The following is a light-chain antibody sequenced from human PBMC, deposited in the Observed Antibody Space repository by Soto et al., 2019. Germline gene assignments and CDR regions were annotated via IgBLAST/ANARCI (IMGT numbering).Light chain of an antibody. J-gene: IGKJ5*01. V-gene: IGKV3-11*01. CDR1: QSVSSY. CDR3: QQRSNWPPIT. CDR2: DAS. Sequence: EIVLTHSPATLSLSPWEIATLSCRASQSVSSYLAWYKQKPGQAPRLLIYDASNRATGISARFSCSGSGTDFTLTIRSLEPEDFAVYYCQQRSNWPPITFGHGTRLEIK.